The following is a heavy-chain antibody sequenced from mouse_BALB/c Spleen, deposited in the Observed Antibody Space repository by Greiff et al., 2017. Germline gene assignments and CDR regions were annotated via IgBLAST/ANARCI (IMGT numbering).Heavy chain of an antibody. Sequence: VQGVESGAELMKPGASVKISCKATGYTFSSYWIEWVKQRPGHGLEWIGEILPGSGSTNYNEKFKGKATFTADTSSNTAYMQLSSLTSEDSAVYYCASLYYRYDWFAYWGQGTLVTVSA. V-gene: IGHV1-9*01. CDR3: ASLYYRYDWFAY. CDR2: ILPGSGST. D-gene: IGHD2-14*01. CDR1: GYTFSSYW. J-gene: IGHJ3*01.